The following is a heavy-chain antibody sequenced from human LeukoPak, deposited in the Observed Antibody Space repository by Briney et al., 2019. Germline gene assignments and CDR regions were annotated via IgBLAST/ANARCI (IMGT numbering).Heavy chain of an antibody. CDR3: ATYASGYSSGWYLNWFDP. J-gene: IGHJ5*02. CDR1: GFTFSNYW. Sequence: GGSLRLSCAASGFTFSNYWMHWVRQAPGKGLVWVSAISGSGGSTYYADSVKGRFTISRDNSKNTLYLQMNSLRAEDTAVYYCATYASGYSSGWYLNWFDPWGQGTLVTVSS. D-gene: IGHD6-19*01. V-gene: IGHV3-23*01. CDR2: ISGSGGST.